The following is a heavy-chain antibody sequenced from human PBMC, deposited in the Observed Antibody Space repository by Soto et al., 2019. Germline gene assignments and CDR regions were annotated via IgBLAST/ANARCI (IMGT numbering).Heavy chain of an antibody. CDR1: GGTFSSYT. CDR3: ARSGSVAVASVNWFDP. J-gene: IGHJ5*02. V-gene: IGHV1-69*02. Sequence: QVQLVQSGAEVKKPGSSVKVSCKASGGTFSSYTISWVRQAPGQGLEWMGRIIPILGIATYAQKFQGRVTITADKSTSTAYMELSSLRSEDTAVYYCARSGSVAVASVNWFDPWGQGTLVTVSS. D-gene: IGHD6-19*01. CDR2: IIPILGIA.